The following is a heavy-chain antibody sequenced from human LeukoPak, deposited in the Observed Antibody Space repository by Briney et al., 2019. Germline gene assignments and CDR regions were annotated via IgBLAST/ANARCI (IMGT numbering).Heavy chain of an antibody. CDR3: AGLVGRYSSGLYYYYFDY. CDR1: GDSINSLDL. Sequence: SGTLSLTCTVSGDSINSLDLWSWVRQPPGKGLEWIGEMYLSGTTHSNPSVKSRVTISIDKSKNQFCLNLSSVTAADTAVYYCAGLVGRYSSGLYYYYFDYWGQGTLVTVSS. J-gene: IGHJ4*02. CDR2: MYLSGTT. V-gene: IGHV4-4*02. D-gene: IGHD3-22*01.